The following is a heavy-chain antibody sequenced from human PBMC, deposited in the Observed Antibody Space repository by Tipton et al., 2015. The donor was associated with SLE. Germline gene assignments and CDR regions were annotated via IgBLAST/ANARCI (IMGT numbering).Heavy chain of an antibody. CDR3: AVSGDITTIVSDVFDI. CDR2: VYYTGNT. J-gene: IGHJ3*02. V-gene: IGHV4-39*01. D-gene: IGHD3-22*01. CDR1: GGSISSRSYH. Sequence: TLSLTCSVSGGSISSRSYHWGWIRLPPGKGLEWIGSVYYTGNTYYNPSLKSRVAISVDTSKMQLSLRLSSVTAADTAVYYCAVSGDITTIVSDVFDIWGQGTMVTVSS.